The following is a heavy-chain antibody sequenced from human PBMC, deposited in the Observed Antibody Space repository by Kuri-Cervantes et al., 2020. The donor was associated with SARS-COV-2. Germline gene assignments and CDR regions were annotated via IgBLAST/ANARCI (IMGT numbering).Heavy chain of an antibody. CDR1: GGTFSSYA. CDR3: ARDIELQLEPTLDY. V-gene: IGHV1-69*05. D-gene: IGHD1-1*01. CDR2: IIPIFGTA. J-gene: IGHJ4*02. Sequence: SVKVSCKASGGTFSSYAISWVRQAPGQGLEWMGGIIPIFGTANYAQKLQGRVTMTTDTSTSTAYMELRSLRSDDTAVYYCARDIELQLEPTLDYWGQGTLITVSS.